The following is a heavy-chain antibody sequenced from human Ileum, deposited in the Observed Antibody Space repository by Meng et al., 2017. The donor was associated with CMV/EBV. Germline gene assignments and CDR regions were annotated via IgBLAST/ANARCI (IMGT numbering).Heavy chain of an antibody. CDR2: INPKDGDT. CDR3: ARENWVYDL. D-gene: IGHD2/OR15-2a*01. V-gene: IGHV1-2*02. J-gene: IGHJ5*02. CDR1: GYTFTDRY. Sequence: QVQLIQSGAEVKKPGASVKVSCKAYGYTFTDRYIRWVRQAPGQGPECLGWINPKDGDTDYTESFQGRVTLTRDTSITTAYMELHNLKSDDTAIYYCARENWVYDLWGQGTLVTVSS.